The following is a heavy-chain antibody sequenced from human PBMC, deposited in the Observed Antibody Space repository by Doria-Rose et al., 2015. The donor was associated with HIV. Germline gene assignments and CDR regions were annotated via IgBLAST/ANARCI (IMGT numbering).Heavy chain of an antibody. D-gene: IGHD3-10*01. CDR3: ARARNYGFPHFFDF. Sequence: QVQLQQSGPGLVRPSQTLSLTCPVSGDSISSGDSFWSWIRQPPGKGPEWIGYISSSGTTYYYPSLSGRLTISLDASKNQFSLNLNSVTAADTAVYYCARARNYGFPHFFDFWGQGTLVTVPS. J-gene: IGHJ4*02. V-gene: IGHV4-30-4*01. CDR1: GDSISSGDSF. CDR2: ISSSGTT.